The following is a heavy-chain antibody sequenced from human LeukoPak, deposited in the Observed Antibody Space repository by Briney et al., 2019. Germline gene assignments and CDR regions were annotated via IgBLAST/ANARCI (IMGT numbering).Heavy chain of an antibody. V-gene: IGHV1-69*13. D-gene: IGHD3-3*01. CDR3: APSPDSSGSSDY. CDR2: IIPIFGTA. J-gene: IGHJ4*02. Sequence: ASVKVSCKASEGTFTSYAISWVRQAPGQGLEWMGGIIPIFGTANYAQKFEGRVTITADESTSTAYMELSSLRSEDTAVYYCAPSPDSSGSSDYWGQGTLVTVSS. CDR1: EGTFTSYA.